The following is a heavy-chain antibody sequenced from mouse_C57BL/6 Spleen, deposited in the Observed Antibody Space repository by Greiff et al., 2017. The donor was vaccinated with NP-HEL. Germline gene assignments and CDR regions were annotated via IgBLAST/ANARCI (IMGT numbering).Heavy chain of an antibody. CDR2: IWSGGST. J-gene: IGHJ2*01. V-gene: IGHV2-2*01. CDR1: GFSLTSYG. D-gene: IGHD1-1*01. CDR3: ARLGPVVASFDY. Sequence: VQLVESGPCLVQPSQSLSITCTVSGFSLTSYGVHWVRQSPGKGLEWLGVIWSGGSTDYNAAFISRLSISKDNSKSQDFFKMNSLQADDTAIYYCARLGPVVASFDYWGQGTTLTVSS.